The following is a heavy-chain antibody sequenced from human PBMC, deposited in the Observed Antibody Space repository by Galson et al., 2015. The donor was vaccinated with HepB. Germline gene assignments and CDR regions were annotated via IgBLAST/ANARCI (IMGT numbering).Heavy chain of an antibody. CDR3: AKDPGDIAGNGFDM. Sequence: SLRLSCAGSGFIFSGFGMHWVRQAPGKGLEWVTVISSDGSEKYYADSVKGRFTISRDNSNNTMYLQMSRLRTEDTAVYYCAKDPGDIAGNGFDMWGQGTMVTVHS. J-gene: IGHJ3*02. CDR2: ISSDGSEK. D-gene: IGHD6-13*01. V-gene: IGHV3-30*18. CDR1: GFIFSGFG.